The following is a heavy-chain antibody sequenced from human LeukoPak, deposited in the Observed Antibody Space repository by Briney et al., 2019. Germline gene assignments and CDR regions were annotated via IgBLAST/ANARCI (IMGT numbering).Heavy chain of an antibody. CDR3: VRLRRNNDRSGYYYYYDY. CDR1: GYTFSDFC. CDR2: ISVRSNYR. V-gene: IGHV3-21*01. Sequence: GGSLRLSCAASGYTFSDFCVNWVRQAPGKGLEWVSSISVRSNYRYYADSVRGRFTISRDDARDSLFLQMNSLRAEDTAVYFCVRLRRNNDRSGYYYYYDYWGQGTLVTVSS. D-gene: IGHD3-22*01. J-gene: IGHJ4*02.